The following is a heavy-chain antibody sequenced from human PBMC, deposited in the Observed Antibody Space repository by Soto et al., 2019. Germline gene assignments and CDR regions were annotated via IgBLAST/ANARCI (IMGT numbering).Heavy chain of an antibody. J-gene: IGHJ4*02. V-gene: IGHV4-30-2*01. D-gene: IGHD1-26*01. CDR2: IYHSGST. Sequence: PSETLSLTCAVSGGSISSGGYSWSWIRQPPGKGLEWIGYIYHSGSTYYNPSLKSRVTISVDRSKNQFSLKLSSVTAADTAVYYCARFRWELLEGFDYWGQGTLVTVSS. CDR1: GGSISSGGYS. CDR3: ARFRWELLEGFDY.